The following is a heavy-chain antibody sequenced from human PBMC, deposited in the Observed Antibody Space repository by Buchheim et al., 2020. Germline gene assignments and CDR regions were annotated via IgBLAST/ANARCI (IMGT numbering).Heavy chain of an antibody. CDR2: IYPGDSST. J-gene: IGHJ4*02. CDR3: ARARGYCSSTSCYDFDC. V-gene: IGHV5-51*01. CDR1: GYSFTNYW. Sequence: EVQLVQSGAEVKKPGESLKISCKPSGYSFTNYWIAWVRQMPGKGLEWMAMIYPGDSSTKYSPSFQGQVTISADKSISTAYLQWGSLKASDTAMYFCARARGYCSSTSCYDFDCWGQGT. D-gene: IGHD2-2*01.